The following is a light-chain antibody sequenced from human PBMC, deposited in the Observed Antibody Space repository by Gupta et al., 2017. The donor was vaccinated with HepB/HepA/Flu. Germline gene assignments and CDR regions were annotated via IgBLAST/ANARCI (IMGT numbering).Light chain of an antibody. V-gene: IGLV5-45*01. CDR3: MIWHSTGVI. Sequence: QALLLHPLSPSASPGASPGPPCTLHRGINIPPYWIYWFQQKPESPPRFLLRYISDSVVQQGSGIPSRFSGFKDASADAGILLISGLQSEDEADYYCMIWHSTGVIFGGGTKLTVL. CDR2: YISDSVV. J-gene: IGLJ2*01. CDR1: RGINIPPYW.